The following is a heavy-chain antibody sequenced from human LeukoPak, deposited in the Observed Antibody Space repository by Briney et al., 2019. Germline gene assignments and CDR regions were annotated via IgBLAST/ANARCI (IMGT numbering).Heavy chain of an antibody. J-gene: IGHJ3*02. Sequence: PGGSLRLSCAASGFIFSSYAMHWVRQAPGKGLEWVAVMYYDGSNEYHADSVKGRFTISRDNSKNTLYLQMNSLRVEDTAVYYCARDRGGNWVVAFDIWGQGTMVTVSS. CDR2: MYYDGSNE. D-gene: IGHD1-1*01. V-gene: IGHV3-33*01. CDR1: GFIFSSYA. CDR3: ARDRGGNWVVAFDI.